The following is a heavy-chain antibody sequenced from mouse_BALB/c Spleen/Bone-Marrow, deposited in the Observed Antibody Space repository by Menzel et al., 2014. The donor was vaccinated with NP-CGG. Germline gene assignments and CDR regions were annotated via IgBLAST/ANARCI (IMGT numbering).Heavy chain of an antibody. CDR1: GFNIKDTY. Sequence: EVQLQHSGAELVKPGASVKLSCTASGFNIKDTYMHWVKQRPEQGLEWIGRIDPANGNTKYDPKFQGKATITADTSSNTAYLQLSSLTSEDTAVYYCASYYYGSSSFAYWAKGLWSLSLQ. CDR2: IDPANGNT. J-gene: IGHJ3*01. D-gene: IGHD1-1*01. V-gene: IGHV14-3*02. CDR3: ASYYYGSSSFAY.